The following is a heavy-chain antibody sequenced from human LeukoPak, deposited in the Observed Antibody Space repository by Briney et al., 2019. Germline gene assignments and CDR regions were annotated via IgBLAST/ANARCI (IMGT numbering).Heavy chain of an antibody. Sequence: SGTLSLTCAVSGGSISSSNWWSWVRQPPGKGLEWIGEIYHSGSTNYNPSLKSRVTISVDKSKNQFSLKLSSVTAADTAVYYCARGVGSGSYFRGYYYYYMDVWGKGTTVTVSS. D-gene: IGHD1-26*01. V-gene: IGHV4-4*02. CDR2: IYHSGST. CDR1: GGSISSSNW. CDR3: ARGVGSGSYFRGYYYYYMDV. J-gene: IGHJ6*03.